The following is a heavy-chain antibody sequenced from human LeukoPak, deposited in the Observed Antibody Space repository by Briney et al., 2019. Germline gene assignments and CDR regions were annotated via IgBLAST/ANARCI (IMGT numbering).Heavy chain of an antibody. J-gene: IGHJ4*02. CDR2: ISSSGGST. V-gene: IGHV3-23*01. CDR3: AKEIFSGLLYIDY. Sequence: GGSLRLSCAASGFVFRSYAISWVRQAPGKGLEWVSGISSSGGSTYHADSVKGRFTISSDNSKSTVYLQMNSLRPEDMAVYYCAKEIFSGLLYIDYWGQGTLVTVSS. D-gene: IGHD5-12*01. CDR1: GFVFRSYA.